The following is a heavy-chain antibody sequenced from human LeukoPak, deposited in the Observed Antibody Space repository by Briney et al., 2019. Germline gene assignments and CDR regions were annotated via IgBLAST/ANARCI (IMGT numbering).Heavy chain of an antibody. CDR1: GFTFSSYS. Sequence: GGSLRLSCAASGFTFSSYSMNWVRQAPGKGLEWVAVIWYDGSNKYYADSVKGRFTISRDNSKNTLYLQMNSLRAEDTAVYYCARERIAAAGTRVDPWGQGTLVTVSS. J-gene: IGHJ5*02. V-gene: IGHV3-33*08. CDR2: IWYDGSNK. D-gene: IGHD6-13*01. CDR3: ARERIAAAGTRVDP.